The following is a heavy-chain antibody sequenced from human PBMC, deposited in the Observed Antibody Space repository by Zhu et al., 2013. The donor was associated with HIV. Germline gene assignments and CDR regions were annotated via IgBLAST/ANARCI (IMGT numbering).Heavy chain of an antibody. J-gene: IGHJ4*02. CDR3: ARFLGVSVAGTPDY. Sequence: QVNLVQSGGEVKKPGASVKVSCKASGYTFTSYGITWVRQAPGQGLEWMGWISAYSGNTKYTEKFQGRVTMTTEISTRTGYMELRSLRSDDTAVYYCARFLGVSVAGTPDYWGQGTLVTVSS. V-gene: IGHV1-18*01. CDR1: GYTFTSYG. D-gene: IGHD6-19*01. CDR2: ISAYSGNT.